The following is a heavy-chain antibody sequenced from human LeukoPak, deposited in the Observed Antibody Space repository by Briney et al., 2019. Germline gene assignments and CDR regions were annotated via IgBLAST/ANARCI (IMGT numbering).Heavy chain of an antibody. D-gene: IGHD6-13*01. Sequence: ASMTASCQVSGHTFTGFYMHWVRQAPGQWIEWMGWINPNSGGTNYAQKFQGRVTMTRDTSISTAYMELSRLRSDDTAVYYCARVGAAGPNWFDPWGQGTLVTVSS. CDR2: INPNSGGT. J-gene: IGHJ5*02. CDR3: ARVGAAGPNWFDP. V-gene: IGHV1-2*02. CDR1: GHTFTGFY.